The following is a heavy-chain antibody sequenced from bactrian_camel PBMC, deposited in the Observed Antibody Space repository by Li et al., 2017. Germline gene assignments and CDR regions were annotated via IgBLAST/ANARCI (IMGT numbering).Heavy chain of an antibody. Sequence: HVQLVESGGGSVQAGGSLRLSCAASGYTYSTYCMAWFRQAPGKEREGVAGIDSEGTTSYADSVKGRFTISKDNAKNTLYLQMNNLKPEDAGLYRCVAESLCAWLGTTEGYFGQGTQVTVS. J-gene: IGHJ4*01. D-gene: IGHD3*01. V-gene: IGHV3S53*01. CDR1: GYTYSTYC. CDR2: IDSEGTT.